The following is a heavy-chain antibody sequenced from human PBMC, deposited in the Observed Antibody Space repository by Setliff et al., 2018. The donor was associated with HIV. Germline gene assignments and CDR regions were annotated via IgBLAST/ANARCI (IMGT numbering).Heavy chain of an antibody. D-gene: IGHD4-17*01. CDR3: ARQHGDYAFGS. J-gene: IGHJ5*01. V-gene: IGHV4-34*01. CDR2: INYTGDT. Sequence: SETLSLTCAVYGGSFPAYYWSWVRQPPGKGLEWIGEINYTGDTKYNPSLKSRVNLFIDTSKKQFSLKVTSATAADTAVYYCARQHGDYAFGSWGQGTLVTVSS. CDR1: GGSFPAYY.